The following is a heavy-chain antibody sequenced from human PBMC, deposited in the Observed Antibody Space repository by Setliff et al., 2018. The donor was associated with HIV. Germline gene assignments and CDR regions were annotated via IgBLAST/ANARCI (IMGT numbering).Heavy chain of an antibody. V-gene: IGHV3-21*01. CDR2: ISSSSSYI. CDR3: ATFRGITTPNWFDP. Sequence: GGSLRLSCAASGLTFSGNHMSWVRQAPGKGLEWVSSISSSSSYIYYADSVKGRFSISRDNAKNSLYLQMTSLRAEDTAIYYCATFRGITTPNWFDPWGQGTLVTVSS. D-gene: IGHD3-10*01. J-gene: IGHJ5*02. CDR1: GLTFSGNH.